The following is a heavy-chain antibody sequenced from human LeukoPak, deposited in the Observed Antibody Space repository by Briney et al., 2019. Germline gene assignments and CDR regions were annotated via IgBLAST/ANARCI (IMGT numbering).Heavy chain of an antibody. CDR1: GGSIRSSNSF. Sequence: SETLSLTCSVSGGSIRSSNSFWGWIRQPPGERLEWIATIYYNGNTYYNPSLQSRVTISVDTSTNQFSLKLNSVIAAGTAVYYCARATAAPSSYFFDHWGHGTLVTVSS. CDR2: IYYNGNT. J-gene: IGHJ4*01. D-gene: IGHD6-25*01. CDR3: ARATAAPSSYFFDH. V-gene: IGHV4-39*07.